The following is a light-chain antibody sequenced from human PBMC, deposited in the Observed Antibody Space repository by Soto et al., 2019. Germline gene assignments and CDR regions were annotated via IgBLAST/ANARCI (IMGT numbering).Light chain of an antibody. Sequence: EIVLTQSPGTLSLSPGERATLSCRASQSVSSSYLAWYQQKPGQAPRLLIYGASSRATGIPDRFSGSGSGTDFTLTISRLEPEDFEVYSCQHRETFGQGTKVEIK. J-gene: IGKJ1*01. CDR2: GAS. CDR1: QSVSSSY. CDR3: QHRET. V-gene: IGKV3-20*01.